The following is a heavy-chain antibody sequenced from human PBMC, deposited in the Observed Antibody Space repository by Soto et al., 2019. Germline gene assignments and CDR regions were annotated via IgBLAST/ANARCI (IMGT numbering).Heavy chain of an antibody. J-gene: IGHJ5*02. Sequence: GGSQSLSCAASGVPFRSHCMSWVRQATGKGLEWVSAISGSGGSTYYADSVKGRFTISRDNSKNTLYLQMNSLRAEDTAVYYCAKDANYDILTGYYNNWFDPWGQGTLVTVSS. CDR1: GVPFRSHC. CDR2: ISGSGGST. D-gene: IGHD3-9*01. V-gene: IGHV3-23*01. CDR3: AKDANYDILTGYYNNWFDP.